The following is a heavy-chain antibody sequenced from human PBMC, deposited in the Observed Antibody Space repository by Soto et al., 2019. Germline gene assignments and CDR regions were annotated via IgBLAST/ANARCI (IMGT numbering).Heavy chain of an antibody. V-gene: IGHV3-74*01. CDR2: VSHDGSTT. CDR3: AGDLDWVLYDY. J-gene: IGHJ4*02. Sequence: RLSCAASGFTFSNYVMHWVRQAPRKGLVWVSRVSHDGSTTSYADSVKGRFTISRDNSKNTLYLQMNSLRDEDTAVYYCAGDLDWVLYDYWGQGTPVTVSS. CDR1: GFTFSNYV. D-gene: IGHD3-3*01.